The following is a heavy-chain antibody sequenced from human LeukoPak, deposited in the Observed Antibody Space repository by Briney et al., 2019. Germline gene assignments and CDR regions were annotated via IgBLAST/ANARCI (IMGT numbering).Heavy chain of an antibody. CDR2: INHSGST. V-gene: IGHV4-34*01. J-gene: IGHJ4*02. Sequence: SETLSLTCAVYGGSFSGYYWSWIRQPPGKGLEWIGEINHSGSTNYNPSLKSRVTISVDTSKNQFSLKLSSVTAADTAMYYCARGRPGSTGDYVNVRPHFDYWGQGTLVTVSS. D-gene: IGHD4-17*01. CDR3: ARGRPGSTGDYVNVRPHFDY. CDR1: GGSFSGYY.